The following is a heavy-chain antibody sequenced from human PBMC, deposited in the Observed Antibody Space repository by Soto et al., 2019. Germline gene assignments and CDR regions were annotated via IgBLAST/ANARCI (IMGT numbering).Heavy chain of an antibody. Sequence: SETLSLTCAVYGGSFSGYYWSWIRQPPGKGLEWIGESNHSGSTNYNPSLKSRVTISVDTSKNQFSLKLSSVTAADTAVYYCARGRNVYYDSSGYYYPYYYYYGMDVWGQGTTVTVSS. CDR2: SNHSGST. CDR1: GGSFSGYY. CDR3: ARGRNVYYDSSGYYYPYYYYYGMDV. D-gene: IGHD3-22*01. J-gene: IGHJ6*02. V-gene: IGHV4-34*01.